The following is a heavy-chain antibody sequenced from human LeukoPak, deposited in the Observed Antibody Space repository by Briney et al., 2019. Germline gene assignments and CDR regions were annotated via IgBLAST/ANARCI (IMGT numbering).Heavy chain of an antibody. J-gene: IGHJ3*02. V-gene: IGHV4-61*02. Sequence: SETLSLTCTVPGGSISSSSYYWGWIRQPAGKGLEWIGRIYTSGSTNYNPSLKSRVTMPVDTSKNQFSLKLSSVTAADTAVYYCARDTGYCSSTSCYGRESDAFDIWGQGTMVTVSS. D-gene: IGHD2-2*01. CDR3: ARDTGYCSSTSCYGRESDAFDI. CDR1: GGSISSSSYY. CDR2: IYTSGST.